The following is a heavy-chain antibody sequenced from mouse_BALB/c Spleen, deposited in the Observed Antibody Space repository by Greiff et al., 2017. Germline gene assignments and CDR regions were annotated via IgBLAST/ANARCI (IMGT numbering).Heavy chain of an antibody. CDR2: IDPANGNT. Sequence: VQLQQSGAELVKPGASVKLSCTASGFNIKDTYMHWVKQRPEQGLEWIGRIDPANGNTKYDPKFQGKATITADTSSNTAYLQLSSLTSEDTAVYYCARGAYGSYYAMDYWGQGTSVTVSS. CDR1: GFNIKDTY. D-gene: IGHD2-1*01. V-gene: IGHV14-3*02. J-gene: IGHJ4*01. CDR3: ARGAYGSYYAMDY.